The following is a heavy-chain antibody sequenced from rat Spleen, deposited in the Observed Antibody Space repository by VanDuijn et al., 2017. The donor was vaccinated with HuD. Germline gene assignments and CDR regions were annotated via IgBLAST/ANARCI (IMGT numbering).Heavy chain of an antibody. CDR1: GFTYSNYV. Sequence: EVQLVESGGGLVQPGRSLKLSCAASGFTYSNYVMAWVSQAPTKGLEWVASISAGGGNTYYRDSVKGRFTISRDNAKNTLYLQMDSLRSEDTATYYCARARGRSYIYAWYFDYWGQGVMVTVSS. CDR2: ISAGGGNT. CDR3: ARARGRSYIYAWYFDY. D-gene: IGHD1-2*01. V-gene: IGHV5S13*01. J-gene: IGHJ2*01.